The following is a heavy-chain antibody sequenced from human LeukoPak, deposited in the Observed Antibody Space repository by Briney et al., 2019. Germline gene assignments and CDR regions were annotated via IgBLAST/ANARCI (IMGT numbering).Heavy chain of an antibody. V-gene: IGHV1-18*01. CDR1: GYTFTNYG. Sequence: ASVKVSCKASGYTFTNYGISWVRQAPGQGLEWMGWVSAFNGNTNYAQKFQGRVTMTTDTSTNTAYMELRSLRSDDTAVYYCARGKGGYYDYWGQGTLVTVSS. CDR2: VSAFNGNT. CDR3: ARGKGGYYDY. J-gene: IGHJ4*02. D-gene: IGHD3-22*01.